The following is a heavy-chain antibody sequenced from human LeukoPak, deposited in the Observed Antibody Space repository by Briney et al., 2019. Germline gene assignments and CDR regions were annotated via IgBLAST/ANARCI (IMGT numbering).Heavy chain of an antibody. J-gene: IGHJ4*02. CDR2: IYHSGST. CDR1: GYSVSSGYY. V-gene: IGHV4-38-2*02. D-gene: IGHD5-18*01. Sequence: SETLSLTCTVSGYSVSSGYYWGWIRQPPGKGLEWIGSIYHSGSTYYNPSLKSRVTISVDTSKNQFSLKLSSVTAADTAVYYCASCGYSYGVDYWGQGTLVTVSS. CDR3: ASCGYSYGVDY.